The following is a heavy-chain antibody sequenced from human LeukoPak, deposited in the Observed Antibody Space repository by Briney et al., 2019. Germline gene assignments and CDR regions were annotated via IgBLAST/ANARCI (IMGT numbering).Heavy chain of an antibody. V-gene: IGHV3-30*02. CDR1: GFTFSSYG. Sequence: GGSLRLSCAAPGFTFSSYGMHWVRQAPGKGLEWVAFIRYDGSNKYYADSVKGRFTISRDNSKNTLYLQMNSLRAEDTAVYYCAKDFSYYDSSSSGPDYWGQGTLVTVSS. D-gene: IGHD3-22*01. CDR2: IRYDGSNK. J-gene: IGHJ4*02. CDR3: AKDFSYYDSSSSGPDY.